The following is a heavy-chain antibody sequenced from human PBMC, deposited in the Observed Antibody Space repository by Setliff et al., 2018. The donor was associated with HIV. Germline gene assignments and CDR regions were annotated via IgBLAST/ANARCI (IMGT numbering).Heavy chain of an antibody. D-gene: IGHD3-16*01. CDR1: GYSLSELT. Sequence: ASVKVSCKVSGYSLSELTMHWVRQAPGKGLDWMGGYDPEDDEIIYAQKFQGRVTMTEDTSTDTAYVELTSLRSDDTAVYYCARSGGGWYNWFDPWGQGTPVTVSS. CDR2: YDPEDDEI. V-gene: IGHV1-24*01. J-gene: IGHJ5*02. CDR3: ARSGGGWYNWFDP.